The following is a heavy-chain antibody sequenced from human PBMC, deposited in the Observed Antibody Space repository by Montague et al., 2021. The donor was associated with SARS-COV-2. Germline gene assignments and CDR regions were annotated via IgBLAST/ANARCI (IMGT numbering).Heavy chain of an antibody. V-gene: IGHV3-7*01. CDR1: VFTFSRYW. D-gene: IGHD3-9*01. J-gene: IGHJ6*02. Sequence: SLRLSCAASVFTFSRYWMNLVRQAPGKGLEWVANIKQDGSEKYFXXSLKVRFTISRDNAQNSLYLQMNSLRAEDTAVYYCAREDYDILTGYYSPYYYYGMDVWDQGTTVTVSS. CDR2: IKQDGSEK. CDR3: AREDYDILTGYYSPYYYYGMDV.